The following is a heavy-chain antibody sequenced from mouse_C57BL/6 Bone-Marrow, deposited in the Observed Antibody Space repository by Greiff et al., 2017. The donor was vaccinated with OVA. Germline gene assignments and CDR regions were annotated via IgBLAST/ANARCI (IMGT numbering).Heavy chain of an antibody. J-gene: IGHJ4*01. V-gene: IGHV5-12*01. CDR2: ISNGGGST. CDR1: GFTFSDYY. CDR3: ARQASNYYGSSSYYAMDY. Sequence: EVMLVESGGGLVQPGGSLKLSCAASGFTFSDYYMYWVRQTPEKRLEWVAYISNGGGSTYYPDTVKGRFTISRDNAKNTLYLQMSRLKSEDTAMYYCARQASNYYGSSSYYAMDYWGQGTSVTVSA. D-gene: IGHD1-1*01.